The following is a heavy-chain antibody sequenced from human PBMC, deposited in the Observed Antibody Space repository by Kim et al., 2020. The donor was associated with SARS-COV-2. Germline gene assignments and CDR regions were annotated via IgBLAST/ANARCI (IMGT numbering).Heavy chain of an antibody. Sequence: SETLSLTCAVYGGSFSGYYWSWIRQPPGKGLEWIGEINHSGSTNYNPSLKSRVTISVDTSKNQFSLKLSSVTAADTAVYYCARGTITMIVFDWFDPWGQGTLVTVSS. J-gene: IGHJ5*02. CDR3: ARGTITMIVFDWFDP. CDR1: GGSFSGYY. V-gene: IGHV4-34*01. CDR2: INHSGST. D-gene: IGHD3-22*01.